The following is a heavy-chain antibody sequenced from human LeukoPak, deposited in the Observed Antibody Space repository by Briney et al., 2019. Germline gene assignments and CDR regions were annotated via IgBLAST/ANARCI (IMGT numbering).Heavy chain of an antibody. CDR3: ASNPPNTGDFYY. D-gene: IGHD1-1*01. CDR2: MSPNSGDT. CDR1: GYTFTNLD. V-gene: IGHV1-8*01. J-gene: IGHJ4*02. Sequence: ASVRVSCKTSGYTFTNLDINWLRQAPGQGLEWMGWMSPNSGDTGYARKFQGRVSITRDTSISTAYMELSSLRSEDTAVYYCASNPPNTGDFYYWGLGSLVTVSS.